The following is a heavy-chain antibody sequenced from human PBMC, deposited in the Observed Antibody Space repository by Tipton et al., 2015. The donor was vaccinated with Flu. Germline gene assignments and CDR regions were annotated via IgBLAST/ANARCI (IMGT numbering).Heavy chain of an antibody. J-gene: IGHJ6*02. V-gene: IGHV4-39*07. Sequence: LRLSCTVSGGSISSGGYYWSWIRQPPGKGLEWIGEINHSGSTNYNPSLKSRVTISVDTSKNQFSLKLSSVTAADTAVYYCARDGQWLVPFYYYYYGMDVWGQGTTVTVSS. CDR1: GGSISSGGYY. D-gene: IGHD6-19*01. CDR2: INHSGST. CDR3: ARDGQWLVPFYYYYYGMDV.